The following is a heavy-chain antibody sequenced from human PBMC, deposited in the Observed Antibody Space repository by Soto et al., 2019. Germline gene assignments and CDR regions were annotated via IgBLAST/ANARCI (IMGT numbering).Heavy chain of an antibody. CDR3: AHYGSHRVFAY. Sequence: QITLMESGPTLVKPTQTLTLTCTFSGFSLTTSGVGVGWIRQPPGKALEWLAIIYWDDDKRYSPSLQGRLTITKDTSRNQVVLTMTNMDPVDAATYYCAHYGSHRVFAYWGQGTLVTVSS. D-gene: IGHD3-10*01. J-gene: IGHJ4*02. V-gene: IGHV2-5*02. CDR1: GFSLTTSGVG. CDR2: IYWDDDK.